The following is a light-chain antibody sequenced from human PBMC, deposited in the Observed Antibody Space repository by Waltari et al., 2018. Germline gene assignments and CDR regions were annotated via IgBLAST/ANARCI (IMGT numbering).Light chain of an antibody. CDR3: QVWDGSTDHVV. J-gene: IGLJ3*02. CDR1: NLGSKS. CDR2: GDS. Sequence: SYVLTQPPSVPVAPGKTARITCSVTNLGSKSMHWYQQKPGQAPAVVIFGDSDRPSGIPERFSGSNSGNTASLTISRVEAADEADYYCQVWDGSTDHVVFGGGTKLTVL. V-gene: IGLV3-21*04.